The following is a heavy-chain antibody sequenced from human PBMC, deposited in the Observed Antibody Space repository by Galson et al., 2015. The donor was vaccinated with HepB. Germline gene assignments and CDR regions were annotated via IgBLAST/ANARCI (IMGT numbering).Heavy chain of an antibody. CDR2: IYYSGST. CDR3: ARARTPNTIFGVAHPYYFDY. D-gene: IGHD3-3*01. Sequence: TCTVSGGSISSYYWSWIRQPPGKGLEWIGYIYYSGSTNYNPSLKSRVTISVDTSKNQFSLKLSSVTAADTAVYYCARARTPNTIFGVAHPYYFDYWGQGTLVTVSS. CDR1: GGSISSYY. J-gene: IGHJ4*02. V-gene: IGHV4-59*01.